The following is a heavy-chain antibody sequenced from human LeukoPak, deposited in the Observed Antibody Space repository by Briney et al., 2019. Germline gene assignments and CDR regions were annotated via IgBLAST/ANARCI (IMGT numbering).Heavy chain of an antibody. V-gene: IGHV3-33*01. D-gene: IGHD3-10*01. CDR2: IWHDASHT. CDR3: ARDIFGSGSYPDY. CDR1: GFGFSTYD. Sequence: GRSLRLSCAASGFGFSTYDMHWVRQAPGKGLEWVALIWHDASHTFYTDSVKGRFTISRDNSKNTVYLQMNSLGGEDTGVYYCARDIFGSGSYPDYWGKGTLVTVSS. J-gene: IGHJ4*02.